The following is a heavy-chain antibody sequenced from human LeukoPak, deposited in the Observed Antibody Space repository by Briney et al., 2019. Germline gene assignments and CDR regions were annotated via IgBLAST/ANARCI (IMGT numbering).Heavy chain of an antibody. D-gene: IGHD6-19*01. J-gene: IGHJ4*02. CDR2: IKEDGSET. V-gene: IGHV3-7*01. Sequence: GGSLRLSCAVSGFTVSNYWMSWVRQAPGGWLEWVANIKEDGSETYDVDSVKGRFTISRDNAEKSLYLQTNSLRAEDTAIYYCARDQGSAVSGPFFFDYWGQGALVTVSS. CDR3: ARDQGSAVSGPFFFDY. CDR1: GFTVSNYW.